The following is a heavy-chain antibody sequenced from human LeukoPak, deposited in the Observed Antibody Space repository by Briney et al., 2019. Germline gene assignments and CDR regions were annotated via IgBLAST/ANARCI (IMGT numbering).Heavy chain of an antibody. D-gene: IGHD2-2*01. V-gene: IGHV3-21*01. Sequence: GGSLRLSCTASGFTFSSFSMNWVRQAPGKGLEWVSSISTSSSYIYYADSVKGRFTISRDNAKNSLFLQMNSLRAEDTAVYYCARAHGAGGLGYQYMDVWGKGTTVTISS. CDR2: ISTSSSYI. J-gene: IGHJ6*03. CDR1: GFTFSSFS. CDR3: ARAHGAGGLGYQYMDV.